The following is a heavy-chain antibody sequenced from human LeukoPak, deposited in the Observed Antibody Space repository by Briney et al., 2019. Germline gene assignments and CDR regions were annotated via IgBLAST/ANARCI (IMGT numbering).Heavy chain of an antibody. Sequence: SETLSLTCTVSGGSISSTSNYWGWIRQPPGKGLEWIASIYYSGSTYYNPSLKSRVTISVDTSKNQVSLKLSSVTAADTAVYYCARDLAHFDYWGQGTLVTVSS. J-gene: IGHJ4*02. CDR1: GGSISSTSNY. V-gene: IGHV4-39*07. CDR2: IYYSGST. CDR3: ARDLAHFDY.